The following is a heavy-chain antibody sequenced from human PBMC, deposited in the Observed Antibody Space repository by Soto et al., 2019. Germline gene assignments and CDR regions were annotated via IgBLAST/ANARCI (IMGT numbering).Heavy chain of an antibody. J-gene: IGHJ4*02. Sequence: GGSLRLSCVASEFTFSSYEMNWVRQAPGKGLEWVSYISSSGTTIYYTDSVKGRFTISRDNAKKSLYLQMNSLRAEDTAVYYCVRFGGAAAGPGDYWGQGTLVTVSS. CDR1: EFTFSSYE. CDR2: ISSSGTTI. CDR3: VRFGGAAAGPGDY. D-gene: IGHD6-13*01. V-gene: IGHV3-48*03.